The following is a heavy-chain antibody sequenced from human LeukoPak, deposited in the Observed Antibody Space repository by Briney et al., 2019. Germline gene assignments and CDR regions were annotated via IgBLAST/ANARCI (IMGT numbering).Heavy chain of an antibody. D-gene: IGHD6-19*01. CDR2: ISASGGSA. CDR3: GRGIDYSSGPDY. J-gene: IGHJ4*02. CDR1: GFTFSSYG. Sequence: GGSLRLSCAASGFTFSSYGMHWVRQAPGKGLEWVSVISASGGSAYYVDSVKGRFTMSRDNSKNTLYLQMNSLRAEDTAVYYCGRGIDYSSGPDYWGQGTLVTVSS. V-gene: IGHV3-23*01.